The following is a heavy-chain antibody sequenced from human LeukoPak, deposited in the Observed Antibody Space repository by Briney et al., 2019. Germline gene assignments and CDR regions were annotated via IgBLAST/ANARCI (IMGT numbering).Heavy chain of an antibody. V-gene: IGHV1-8*01. J-gene: IGHJ6*03. CDR3: ASSWNYYYYMDV. Sequence: GASVKVSCKASGYTFTSYDINWVRQATGQGLEWMGWMNPNSGNTGYAQNFQGRVTMTRNTSISTAYMELSSLRSEDTAVYYCASSWNYYYYMDVWGKGTTVTVSS. CDR1: GYTFTSYD. D-gene: IGHD1-1*01. CDR2: MNPNSGNT.